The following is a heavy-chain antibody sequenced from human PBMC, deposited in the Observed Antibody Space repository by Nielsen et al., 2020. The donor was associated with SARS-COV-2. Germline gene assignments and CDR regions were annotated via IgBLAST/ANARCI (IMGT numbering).Heavy chain of an antibody. CDR2: INPNSGGT. D-gene: IGHD6-6*01. V-gene: IGHV1-2*04. J-gene: IGHJ6*02. CDR3: ARGGLGDEQLVPTYYYYGMDV. CDR1: GYTFTGYY. Sequence: ASVKVSCKASGYTFTGYYMHWVRQAPGQGLEWMGWINPNSGGTNYAQKFQGWVTMTRDTSISTAYMELSRLRSDDTAVYYCARGGLGDEQLVPTYYYYGMDVWGQGTTVTVSS.